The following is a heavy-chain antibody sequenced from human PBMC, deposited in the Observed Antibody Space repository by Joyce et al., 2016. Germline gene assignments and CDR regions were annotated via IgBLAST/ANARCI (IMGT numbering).Heavy chain of an antibody. CDR1: GGFISSTTYY. V-gene: IGHV4-30-4*01. Sequence: QVQLQESGPGLVRPSQTLSLTCTVSGGFISSTTYYWSWIHQSPGKGLEWIGYIYYSGTTYYNPSLKSRVTISVDTSKNQFSLKVNSVTAADTAVYYCARDRTAAGTGKNWFDPWGQGTLVTVSS. CDR2: IYYSGTT. J-gene: IGHJ5*02. D-gene: IGHD6-13*01. CDR3: ARDRTAAGTGKNWFDP.